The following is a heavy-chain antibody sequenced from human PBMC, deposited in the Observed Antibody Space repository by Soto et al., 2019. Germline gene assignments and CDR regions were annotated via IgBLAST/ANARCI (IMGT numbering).Heavy chain of an antibody. CDR3: ARDRDILTGYDAFDI. Sequence: SETLSLTCAVSGGSISSSNWWSWVRQPPGKGLEWIGEIYHSGSTNYNPSLKSRVTISVDKSKNQFSLKLSSVTAADTAAYYCARDRDILTGYDAFDIWGQGTMVTVSS. CDR2: IYHSGST. J-gene: IGHJ3*02. V-gene: IGHV4-4*02. D-gene: IGHD3-9*01. CDR1: GGSISSSNW.